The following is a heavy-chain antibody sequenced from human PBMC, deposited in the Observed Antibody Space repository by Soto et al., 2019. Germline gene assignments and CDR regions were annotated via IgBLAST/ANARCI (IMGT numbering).Heavy chain of an antibody. CDR3: ARHILDIVVVPGTYYMDV. CDR2: IYYSGST. D-gene: IGHD2-2*03. CDR1: GGSISSSSYY. J-gene: IGHJ6*03. V-gene: IGHV4-39*01. Sequence: SETLSLTCTVSGGSISSSSYYWGWIRQPPGKGLEWIGSIYYSGSTYYNPSLKSRVTISVDTSKNQFSLKLSSVTAADTAVYYCARHILDIVVVPGTYYMDVWGKGTTVTVSS.